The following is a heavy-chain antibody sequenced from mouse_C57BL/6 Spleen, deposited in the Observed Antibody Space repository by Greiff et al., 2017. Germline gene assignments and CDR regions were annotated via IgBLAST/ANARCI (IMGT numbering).Heavy chain of an antibody. V-gene: IGHV4-1*01. D-gene: IGHD1-1*01. CDR3: ARHGSSYHYYAMDY. CDR1: GIDFSRYW. J-gene: IGHJ4*01. CDR2: INPDSSTI. Sequence: EVKLQESGGGLVQPGGSLKLSCAASGIDFSRYWMSWVRRAPGKGLEWIGEINPDSSTINYAPSLKDKFIISRDNAKNTLYLQMSKVRSEDTALYYCARHGSSYHYYAMDYWGQGTSVTVSS.